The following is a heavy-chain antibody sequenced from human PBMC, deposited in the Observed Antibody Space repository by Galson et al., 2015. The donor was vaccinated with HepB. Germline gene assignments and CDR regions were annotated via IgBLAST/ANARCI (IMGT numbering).Heavy chain of an antibody. CDR1: GYSFTSYW. D-gene: IGHD6-19*01. Sequence: QSGAEVKKPGESLRISCKGSGYSFTSYWISWVRQMPGKGLEWMGRIDPSDSYTNYSPSFQGHVTISADKSISTAYLQWSSLKASDTAMYYCARHGGYSSGWYGWVDPWGQGTLVTVSS. V-gene: IGHV5-10-1*01. J-gene: IGHJ5*02. CDR3: ARHGGYSSGWYGWVDP. CDR2: IDPSDSYT.